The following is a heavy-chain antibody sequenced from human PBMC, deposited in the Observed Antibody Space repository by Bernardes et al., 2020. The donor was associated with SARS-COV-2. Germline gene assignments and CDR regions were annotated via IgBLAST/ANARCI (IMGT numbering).Heavy chain of an antibody. CDR2: INHRGAT. Sequence: SETLSLTCAYDGSFNGYSWTWIRQPPGKGLEWLGEINHRGATYNSPSLKSRITVSLDRTKNHFSLKLTSVTAADTAVYYCATASYDSIWGTDDWAQGTLVTVSS. D-gene: IGHD3-16*01. CDR3: ATASYDSIWGTDD. V-gene: IGHV4-34*01. J-gene: IGHJ4*02. CDR1: DGSFNGYS.